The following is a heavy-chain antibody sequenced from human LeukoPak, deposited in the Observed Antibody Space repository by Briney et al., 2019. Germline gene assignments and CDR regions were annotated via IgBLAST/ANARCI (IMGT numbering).Heavy chain of an antibody. D-gene: IGHD3-3*01. J-gene: IGHJ6*03. CDR2: IDSGGGT. V-gene: IGHV3-66*04. CDR3: ARLRYHDFWSGYWKYYYYMDV. CDR1: GFTVSSNY. Sequence: PGGSLRLSCAASGFTVSSNYMTWVRQAPGKGLEWVSVIDSGGGTYYADSVKGRFTISRDNAKNSLYLQMNSLRAEDTAVYYCARLRYHDFWSGYWKYYYYMDVWGKGTTVTVSS.